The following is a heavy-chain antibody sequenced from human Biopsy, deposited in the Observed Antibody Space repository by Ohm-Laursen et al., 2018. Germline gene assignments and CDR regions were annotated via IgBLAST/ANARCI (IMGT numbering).Heavy chain of an antibody. V-gene: IGHV4-39*01. CDR1: GGSISSGSNY. D-gene: IGHD5-24*01. Sequence: SETLSLTCTVSGGSISSGSNYWAWIRQPPGKGLEWIGSVYHSGTTYYSPSLKSRVTISGDTSKNQLSLKVTSVTAADTAAYYCARHDGNGPFALDSWGQGTLVTVSS. J-gene: IGHJ4*02. CDR3: ARHDGNGPFALDS. CDR2: VYHSGTT.